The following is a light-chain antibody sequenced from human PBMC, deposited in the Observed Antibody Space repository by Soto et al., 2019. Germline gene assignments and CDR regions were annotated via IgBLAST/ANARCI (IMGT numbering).Light chain of an antibody. Sequence: QLVLTQSASPSASLGASVKLTCTLNNGHTTYAIAWHQQQPEKGPRYLMKVNGDGRHNKGDGIPDRFSGSSSGAERYLTISSLLSEDEGDYYCQTWGTGVQVFGGGTQVTVL. CDR3: QTWGTGVQV. CDR2: VNGDGRH. CDR1: NGHTTYA. V-gene: IGLV4-69*01. J-gene: IGLJ3*02.